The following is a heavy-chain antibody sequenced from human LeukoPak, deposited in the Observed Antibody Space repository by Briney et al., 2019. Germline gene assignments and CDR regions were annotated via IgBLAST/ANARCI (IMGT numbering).Heavy chain of an antibody. Sequence: GSLRLSCAASGFTFSTYAMHWVRQAPGKGLEFVSGISSNGGNTYYANSLKGRFTISRDNSKNTLYLQMGSLRPEDMAVYHCARVILTGYYYDSWGQATLVTVSS. CDR2: ISSNGGNT. D-gene: IGHD3-9*01. V-gene: IGHV3-64*01. CDR3: ARVILTGYYYDS. J-gene: IGHJ4*02. CDR1: GFTFSTYA.